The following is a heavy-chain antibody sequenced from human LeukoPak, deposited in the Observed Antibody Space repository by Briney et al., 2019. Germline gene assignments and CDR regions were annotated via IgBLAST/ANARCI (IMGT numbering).Heavy chain of an antibody. V-gene: IGHV4-59*01. CDR1: GVSISSYY. Sequence: SETLSLTCTVSGVSISSYYWSWIRQPPGKGLEWIGYIYYSGSTNYNPSLKSRVTISVDTSKNQFSLKLSSVTAADTAVYYCARGKDYDILTGYYNDYWGQGTLVTVSS. CDR2: IYYSGST. J-gene: IGHJ4*02. CDR3: ARGKDYDILTGYYNDY. D-gene: IGHD3-9*01.